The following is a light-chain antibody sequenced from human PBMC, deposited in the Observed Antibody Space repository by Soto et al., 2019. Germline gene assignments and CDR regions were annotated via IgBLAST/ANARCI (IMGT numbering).Light chain of an antibody. CDR2: EII. V-gene: IGLV2-14*01. CDR1: NSDIGGYQY. Sequence: QSALTQPASVSGSPGQSITISCTGTNSDIGGYQYVSWYQHHPGKAPKLIIYEIINRPSGVSHRFSGSKSGNTASLTISGLQAEDEADYYCSSYTTSSTLVFGGGTKVTVL. J-gene: IGLJ3*02. CDR3: SSYTTSSTLV.